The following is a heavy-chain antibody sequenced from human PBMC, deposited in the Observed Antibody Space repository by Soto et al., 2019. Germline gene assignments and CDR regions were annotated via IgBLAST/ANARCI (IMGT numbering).Heavy chain of an antibody. J-gene: IGHJ3*02. CDR3: VREPRYCSGGSCSIMGAAFDI. V-gene: IGHV3-66*01. D-gene: IGHD2-15*01. CDR1: GFTVTEIY. CDR2: IYNEFT. Sequence: EVQLVESGGGLVQPGGSLRLSCVASGFTVTEIYMNWVRQAPGKGLEWVSVIYNEFTDYADSVRGRFSISTDSSKNALYLQMNSLRDEDSAVYYCVREPRYCSGGSCSIMGAAFDIWCQGTMVTGSS.